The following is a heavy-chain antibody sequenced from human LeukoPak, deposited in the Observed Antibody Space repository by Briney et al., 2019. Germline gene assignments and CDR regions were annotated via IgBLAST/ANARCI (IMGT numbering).Heavy chain of an antibody. D-gene: IGHD2-21*01. J-gene: IGHJ3*02. CDR3: AKDIEHTNAFDI. CDR1: GFTFSSYS. Sequence: GGSLRLSCAASGFTFSSYSMNWVRQAPGKGLEWVSSITSRSNYIFYEDSVKGRFTISRDNANNSLYLEMNSLRAEDTALYYCAKDIEHTNAFDIWGQGTMVTVSS. V-gene: IGHV3-21*04. CDR2: ITSRSNYI.